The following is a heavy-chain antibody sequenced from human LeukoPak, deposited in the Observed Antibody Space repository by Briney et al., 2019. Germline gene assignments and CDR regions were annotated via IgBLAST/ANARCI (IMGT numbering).Heavy chain of an antibody. CDR1: GDSISSGAYY. D-gene: IGHD2-15*01. Sequence: SETLSLTCTVSGDSISSGAYYWAWIRQSPGKGLEWIGSIFYSGRTDYSPSLKSRVTISVDTSKNQVSLQLNSVTAADTAVYYCAGYCGGGSCADSWGQGTLVTVSS. V-gene: IGHV4-39*01. J-gene: IGHJ4*02. CDR2: IFYSGRT. CDR3: AGYCGGGSCADS.